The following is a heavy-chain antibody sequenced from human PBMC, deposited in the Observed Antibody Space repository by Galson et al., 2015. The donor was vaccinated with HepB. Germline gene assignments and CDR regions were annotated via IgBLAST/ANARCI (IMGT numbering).Heavy chain of an antibody. V-gene: IGHV1-18*01. J-gene: IGHJ5*02. D-gene: IGHD6-19*01. CDR1: GYTFVAYG. Sequence: SVKVSCKASGYTFVAYGITWVRQAPGQGLEWMGWISAFNGNTNHAQKFQGGVTMSTDTSTSTAYMELRSLRSDDTAVYYCARIVAVAATRWFDPWGQGTLVTVSS. CDR2: ISAFNGNT. CDR3: ARIVAVAATRWFDP.